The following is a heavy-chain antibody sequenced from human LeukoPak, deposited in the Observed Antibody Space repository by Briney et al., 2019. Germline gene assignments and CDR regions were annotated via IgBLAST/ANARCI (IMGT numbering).Heavy chain of an antibody. V-gene: IGHV4-30-2*01. J-gene: IGHJ5*02. CDR1: GGSISSGGYY. D-gene: IGHD6-6*01. CDR3: ARGQLVGFDP. CDR2: IYHSGST. Sequence: PSQTLSLTCTVSGGSISSGGYYWSWIRQPPGKGLEWIGYIYHSGSTYYNPSLKSRVTISVDRSKNQFSLKLSSVTAADTAVYYCARGQLVGFDPWGQGTLVTVSS.